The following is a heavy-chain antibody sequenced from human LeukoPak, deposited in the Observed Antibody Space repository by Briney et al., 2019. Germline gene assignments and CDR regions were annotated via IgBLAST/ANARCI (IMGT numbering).Heavy chain of an antibody. CDR2: INHSGST. CDR3: ARGESSSGSMFWYFDY. V-gene: IGHV4-34*01. J-gene: IGHJ4*02. CDR1: GGSFSGYY. Sequence: SETLSLTCAVYGGSFSGYYWSWIRQPPGKGLEWIGKINHSGSTNYNPSLKSRVTISVDTSKNQFSLKLSSVTAADTAVYYCARGESSSGSMFWYFDYWGQGTLVTVSS. D-gene: IGHD6-19*01.